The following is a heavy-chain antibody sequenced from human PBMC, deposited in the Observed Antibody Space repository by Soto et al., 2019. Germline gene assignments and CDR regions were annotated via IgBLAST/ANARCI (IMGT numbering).Heavy chain of an antibody. CDR3: ARLAKYSSGWSAFGC. CDR2: IFSSGHT. CDR1: GGSTNNYH. Sequence: PSETLSLTCTVSGGSTNNYHWTWIRQPPGKGLEWIGYIFSSGHTNYSPSLKGRVPISVDTSKSQFSLKVTSVTAADTAGYYCARLAKYSSGWSAFGCRGLGTRGTVSS. D-gene: IGHD6-19*01. J-gene: IGHJ4*02. V-gene: IGHV4-59*01.